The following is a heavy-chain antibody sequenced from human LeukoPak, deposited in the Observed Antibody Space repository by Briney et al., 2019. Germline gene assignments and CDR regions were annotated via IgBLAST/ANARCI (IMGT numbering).Heavy chain of an antibody. CDR1: GGTFSSYA. CDR2: INPNSGGT. CDR3: ARDRDSSGWWRRYYFDY. V-gene: IGHV1-2*06. D-gene: IGHD6-19*01. J-gene: IGHJ4*02. Sequence: ASVKVSCKASGGTFSSYAISWARQAPGQGLEWMGRINPNSGGTNYAQKFQGRVTMTRDTSISTAYMELSRLRSDDTAVYYCARDRDSSGWWRRYYFDYWGQGTLVTVSS.